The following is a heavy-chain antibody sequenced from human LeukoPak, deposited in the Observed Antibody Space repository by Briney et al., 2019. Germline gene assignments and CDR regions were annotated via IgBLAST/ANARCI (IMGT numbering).Heavy chain of an antibody. CDR2: IRSKAYGGTT. J-gene: IGHJ4*02. CDR1: GYTFSGYA. CDR3: TRAPVLRFLEWSEYYFDY. D-gene: IGHD3-3*01. Sequence: SCKASGYTFSGYAMHWVRQAPGKGLEWVGFIRSKAYGGTTEYAASVKGRFTISRDDSKSIAYLQMNSLKTEDTAVYYCTRAPVLRFLEWSEYYFDYWGRGTLVTVSS. V-gene: IGHV3-49*04.